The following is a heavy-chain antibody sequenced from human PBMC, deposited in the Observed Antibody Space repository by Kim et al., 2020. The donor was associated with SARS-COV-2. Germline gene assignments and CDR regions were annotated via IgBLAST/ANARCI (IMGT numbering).Heavy chain of an antibody. J-gene: IGHJ5*02. Sequence: AMAWVRQAPGKGPEWVSGVTPGGSAYYADSVKGRFTMSKDKPNNMVYLQMSSLRVEDTAVYYCAKLGDDLRLIVDRWGQGTLVTV. CDR2: VTPGGSA. CDR1: A. CDR3: AKLGDDLRLIVDR. V-gene: IGHV3-23*01. D-gene: IGHD2-21*02.